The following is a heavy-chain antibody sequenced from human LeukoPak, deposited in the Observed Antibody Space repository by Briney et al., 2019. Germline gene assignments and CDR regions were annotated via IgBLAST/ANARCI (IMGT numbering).Heavy chain of an antibody. CDR1: GGSFSGYY. V-gene: IGHV4-34*01. D-gene: IGHD2-2*01. J-gene: IGHJ4*02. CDR2: INHSGST. Sequence: PSETLSLTCAVYGGSFSGYYWSWIRQPPGKGLEWIREINHSGSTNYNPSLKGRVTISVDTSKNQFSLKLSSVTAADTAVYYCARGRVPAALPIDYWGQGTLVTVSS. CDR3: ARGRVPAALPIDY.